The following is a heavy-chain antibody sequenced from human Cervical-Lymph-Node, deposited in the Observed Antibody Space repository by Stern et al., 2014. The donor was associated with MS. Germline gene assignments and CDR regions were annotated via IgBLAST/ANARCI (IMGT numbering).Heavy chain of an antibody. CDR2: ISYDGSNK. V-gene: IGHV3-30*18. Sequence: VHLVESGGGVVQPGRSLRLSCAASGFTFSSYGMHWVRQAPGKGLEWGAVISYDGSNKYYADSVKGRFTISRDNSKNTLYLQMNSLRAEDTAVYYCAKDLGGSYYHYYYGMDVWGQGTTVTVSS. D-gene: IGHD1-26*01. CDR1: GFTFSSYG. CDR3: AKDLGGSYYHYYYGMDV. J-gene: IGHJ6*02.